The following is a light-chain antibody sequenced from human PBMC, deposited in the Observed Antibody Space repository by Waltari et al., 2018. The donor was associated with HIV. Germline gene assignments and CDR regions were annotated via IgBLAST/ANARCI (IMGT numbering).Light chain of an antibody. Sequence: QSLLTQPPSVSAAPGQRVTISCSGSSSNVGKRPVSWYQQFPGAAPKPLIYENYQRPSDIPDRVSGSKSGSSATLDITGLQAEDEADYYCGAWDDSLRAGIFGGGTKLSVL. CDR1: SSNVGKRP. CDR3: GAWDDSLRAGI. CDR2: ENY. J-gene: IGLJ2*01. V-gene: IGLV1-51*02.